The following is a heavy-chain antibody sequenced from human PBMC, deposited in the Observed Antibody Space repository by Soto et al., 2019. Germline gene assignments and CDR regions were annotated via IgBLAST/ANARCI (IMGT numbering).Heavy chain of an antibody. Sequence: SQTLSLTCVISGDSVSSNSAAWNWIRQSPSRGLEWLGRTYYRSRWYNDYAVSVRSRITVNADTSKNQFSMHLNSVTPEDTALFYCAGTSSLQWYYMDVWDKGTTVTVPS. D-gene: IGHD1-7*01. CDR3: AGTSSLQWYYMDV. CDR1: GDSVSSNSAA. CDR2: TYYRSRWYN. J-gene: IGHJ6*03. V-gene: IGHV6-1*01.